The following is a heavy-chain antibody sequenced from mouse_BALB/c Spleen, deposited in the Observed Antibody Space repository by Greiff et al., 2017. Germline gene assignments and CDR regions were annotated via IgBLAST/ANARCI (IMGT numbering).Heavy chain of an antibody. J-gene: IGHJ3*01. Sequence: VKLVESGPQLVRPGASVKISCKASGYSFTSYWMHWVKQRPGQGLEWIGMIDPSDSETRLNQKFKDKATLTVDKSSSTAYMQLSSPTSEDSAVYYCARGDGNYAYWGQGTLVTVSA. CDR3: ARGDGNYAY. CDR2: IDPSDSET. D-gene: IGHD2-1*01. CDR1: GYSFTSYW. V-gene: IGHV1S126*01.